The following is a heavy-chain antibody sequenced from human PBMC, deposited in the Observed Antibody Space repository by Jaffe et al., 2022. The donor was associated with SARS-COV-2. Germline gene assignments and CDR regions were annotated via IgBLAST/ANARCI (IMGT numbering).Heavy chain of an antibody. V-gene: IGHV3-9*01. Sequence: EAQLVESGGGLVQPGRSLRLSCAASGFKFDDYVMQWVRRAPGKGLEWVAAINWDSRNIGYADSVKGRFIISRDNVKSSLYLQMNSLRSEDTAMYFCAKGRGAQWLPFDYWGQGTLVTVSS. D-gene: IGHD6-19*01. CDR2: INWDSRNI. J-gene: IGHJ4*02. CDR3: AKGRGAQWLPFDY. CDR1: GFKFDDYV.